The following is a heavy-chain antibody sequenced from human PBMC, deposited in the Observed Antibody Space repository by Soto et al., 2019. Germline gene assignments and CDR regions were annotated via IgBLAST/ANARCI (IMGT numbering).Heavy chain of an antibody. D-gene: IGHD3-22*01. CDR3: ARGYYYDSSGYRPPSGYIQH. CDR1: DGSISTGDSS. Sequence: PSETLSLTFTVSDGSISTGDSSWSWIRQPPGKGLEWIGYIYYSGSTSYNPSLKSRVTISVDTSKNQFSLKLSSVTAADTAVYYCARGYYYDSSGYRPPSGYIQHWGQGTLVTVSS. CDR2: IYYSGST. V-gene: IGHV4-30-4*01. J-gene: IGHJ1*01.